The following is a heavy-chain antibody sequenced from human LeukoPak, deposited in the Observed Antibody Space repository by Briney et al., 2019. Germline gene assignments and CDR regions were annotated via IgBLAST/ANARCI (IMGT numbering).Heavy chain of an antibody. Sequence: SETLSLTCAVYGGSFSGYYWSWIRQPPGKGLEWIGEINHSGSTNYNPSLKSRVTISVDTSKNQFSLKLSSVTAADTAVYYCARVLLWFGELRTNWFDPWGQGTLVTASS. V-gene: IGHV4-34*01. CDR2: INHSGST. D-gene: IGHD3-10*01. CDR3: ARVLLWFGELRTNWFDP. J-gene: IGHJ5*02. CDR1: GGSFSGYY.